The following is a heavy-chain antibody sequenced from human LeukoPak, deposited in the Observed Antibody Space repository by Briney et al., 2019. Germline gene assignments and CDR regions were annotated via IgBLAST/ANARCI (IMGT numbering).Heavy chain of an antibody. CDR2: INWNGGST. V-gene: IGHV3-20*04. CDR3: AREAMVRGVVYYYYYMDA. J-gene: IGHJ6*03. CDR1: GFTFSSYA. Sequence: PGGSLRLSCAASGFTFSSYAMSWVRQAPGKGLEWVSGINWNGGSTGYADSVKGRFTISRDNAKNSLYLQMNSLRAEDTALYYCAREAMVRGVVYYYYYMDAWGKGTTVTVSS. D-gene: IGHD3-10*01.